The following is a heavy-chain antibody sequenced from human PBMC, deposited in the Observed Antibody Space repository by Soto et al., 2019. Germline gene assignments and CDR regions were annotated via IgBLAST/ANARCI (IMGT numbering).Heavy chain of an antibody. J-gene: IGHJ4*02. D-gene: IGHD3-22*01. Sequence: PWWSLRLSCSASVFTFSSYAMSWFRQAPGKGLEWVSAISGSGGSTYYADSVKGRFTISRDNSKNTLYLQMNSLRAEDTAVYYCAKDYYYDSRVYIDYWGQGTLVTVSS. CDR3: AKDYYYDSRVYIDY. V-gene: IGHV3-23*01. CDR1: VFTFSSYA. CDR2: ISGSGGST.